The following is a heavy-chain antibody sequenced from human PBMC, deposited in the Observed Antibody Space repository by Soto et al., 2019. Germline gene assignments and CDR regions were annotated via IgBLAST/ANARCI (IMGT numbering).Heavy chain of an antibody. J-gene: IGHJ6*02. V-gene: IGHV4-59*01. D-gene: IGHD1-1*01. CDR1: GGSISTYY. CDR2: TYYSGTA. CDR3: ARGDGIQLGSLAGRYYYHKMDV. Sequence: QVQLRESGPGLVKSSETLSLTCTVSGGSISTYYWSWVRQPPGKGLEWIGYTYYSGTATSNPSLRSRVTISVDTSKNQFSLRLSSVTAADTAVYYCARGDGIQLGSLAGRYYYHKMDVWGQGTTVTVYS.